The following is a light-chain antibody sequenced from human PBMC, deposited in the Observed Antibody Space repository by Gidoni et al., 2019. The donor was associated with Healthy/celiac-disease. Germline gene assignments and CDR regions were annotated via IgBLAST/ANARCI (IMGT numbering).Light chain of an antibody. CDR1: QSVSSY. CDR2: DAS. J-gene: IGKJ4*01. V-gene: IGKV3-11*01. Sequence: EIVLTQSPATLSLSPGERATLSCRASQSVSSYLAWYQQTPGQPPRHLIYDASNRATGIPARFSGSGSGTDFTLTISSLEPEDFAVYYCQQRSNWPPLTFGGGTKVEIK. CDR3: QQRSNWPPLT.